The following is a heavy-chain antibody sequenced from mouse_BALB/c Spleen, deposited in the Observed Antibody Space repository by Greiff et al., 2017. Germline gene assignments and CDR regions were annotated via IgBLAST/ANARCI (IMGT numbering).Heavy chain of an antibody. CDR1: GDSITSGY. Sequence: EVNLVESGPSLVKPSQTLSLTCSVTGDSITSGYWNWIRKFPGNKLEYMGYISYSGSTYYNPSLKSRISITRDTSKNQYYLQLNSVTTEDTATYYCARGNYEWFAYWGQGTLVTVSA. J-gene: IGHJ3*01. V-gene: IGHV3-8*02. D-gene: IGHD2-1*01. CDR3: ARGNYEWFAY. CDR2: ISYSGST.